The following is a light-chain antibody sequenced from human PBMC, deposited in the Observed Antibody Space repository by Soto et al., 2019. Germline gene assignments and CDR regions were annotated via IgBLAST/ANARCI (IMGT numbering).Light chain of an antibody. CDR2: GAS. CDR1: QSVSSSY. CDR3: QQYGSSR. Sequence: EIVLTQSPGTLSLSRGERSTLSCRASQSVSSSYLAWYQQKPGQAPRLLIYGASSRATGIPDRFSGSGSGTDFTLTISRLEPEDFAVYYCQQYGSSRFGQGTRLEIK. V-gene: IGKV3-20*01. J-gene: IGKJ5*01.